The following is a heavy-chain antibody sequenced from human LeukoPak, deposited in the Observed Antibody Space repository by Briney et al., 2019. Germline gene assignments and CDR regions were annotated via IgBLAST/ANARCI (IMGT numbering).Heavy chain of an antibody. D-gene: IGHD6-19*01. V-gene: IGHV1-69*01. CDR2: IIPIFGTA. Sequence: AASVKVSCKASGGTFSNYAISWVRQAPGQGLEWMGGIIPIFGTANYAQKFQGRVTITADESTNIVYMELSSLRSEDTAVYYCGRVGGWRANYYYMDVWGRGTTVTISS. J-gene: IGHJ6*03. CDR3: GRVGGWRANYYYMDV. CDR1: GGTFSNYA.